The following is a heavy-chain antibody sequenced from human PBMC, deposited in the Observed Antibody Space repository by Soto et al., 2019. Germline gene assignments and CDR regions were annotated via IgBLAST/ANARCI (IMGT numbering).Heavy chain of an antibody. Sequence: SETLSLTCTVSGDSISGYYWTWIRQPAGKGLEWIGRIYSSGITNFNPSLKGRVTMSVDTPKNQFSLKVNSVTAADTAVYYCARIYDSSGYYEFDYWGQGTLVTVSS. D-gene: IGHD3-22*01. CDR3: ARIYDSSGYYEFDY. J-gene: IGHJ4*02. V-gene: IGHV4-4*07. CDR1: GDSISGYY. CDR2: IYSSGIT.